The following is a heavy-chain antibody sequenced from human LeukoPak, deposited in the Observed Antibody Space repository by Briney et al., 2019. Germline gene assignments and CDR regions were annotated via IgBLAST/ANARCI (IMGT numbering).Heavy chain of an antibody. CDR3: ARVATGGYSYGYNSKPSYYFDY. CDR1: GFTFSSYW. D-gene: IGHD5-18*01. Sequence: GGFLRLSCAASGFTFSSYWMSWVRQAPGKGLEWVANIKQDGSEKYYVDSVKGRFTISRDNAKNSLYLQMNSLRAEDTAVYYCARVATGGYSYGYNSKPSYYFDYWGQGTLVTVSS. V-gene: IGHV3-7*01. J-gene: IGHJ4*02. CDR2: IKQDGSEK.